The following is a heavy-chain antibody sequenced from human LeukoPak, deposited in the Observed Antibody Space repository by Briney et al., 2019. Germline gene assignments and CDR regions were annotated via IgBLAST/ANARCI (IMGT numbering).Heavy chain of an antibody. J-gene: IGHJ3*02. V-gene: IGHV7-4-1*01. CDR2: INTNTGNP. D-gene: IGHD6-19*01. CDR3: I. CDR1: GYTFTSYA. Sequence: ASVKVSCKASGYTFTSYAMNWVRQAPGQGVEWMGWINTNTGNPTYAQGLTGRFVFSLDTSVSTAYYCARVNGWRGRHDAFDIWGQGTVVTVSS.